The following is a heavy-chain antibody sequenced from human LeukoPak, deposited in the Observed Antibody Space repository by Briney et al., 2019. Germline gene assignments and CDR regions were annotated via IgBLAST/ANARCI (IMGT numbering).Heavy chain of an antibody. V-gene: IGHV3-21*01. CDR3: ARDAQWLVPEGYYYYMDV. CDR1: GFTFSRYN. J-gene: IGHJ6*03. CDR2: ISSSSSYI. Sequence: GGSLRLSCAGSGFTFSRYNMNWVRQAPGKGLERVSSISSSSSYIYYADSVKGRFTISRDNAQNSLFLQMNSLRAEDTAVYYCARDAQWLVPEGYYYYMDVWGKGTTVTVSS. D-gene: IGHD6-19*01.